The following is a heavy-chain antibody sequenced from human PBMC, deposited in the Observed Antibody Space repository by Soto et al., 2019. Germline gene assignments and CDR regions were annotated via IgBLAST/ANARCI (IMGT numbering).Heavy chain of an antibody. CDR2: ISSSSSYI. D-gene: IGHD2-15*01. CDR3: AREGCSGGSCYYGNDAFDI. Sequence: GGSLRLSCAASGFTFSSYSMNWVRQAPGKGLEWVSSISSSSSYIYYADSVKGRFTISRDNAKNSLYLQMNSLRAEDTAVYYCAREGCSGGSCYYGNDAFDIWGQGTMVTVSS. V-gene: IGHV3-21*01. CDR1: GFTFSSYS. J-gene: IGHJ3*02.